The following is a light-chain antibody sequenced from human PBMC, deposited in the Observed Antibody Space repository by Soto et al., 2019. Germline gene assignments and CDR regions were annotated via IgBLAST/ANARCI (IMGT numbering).Light chain of an antibody. CDR3: QQYNAFCT. CDR1: QSISSW. Sequence: DIQMTQSPSTLSASVGDRVTITCRASQSISSWLAWYQLKPGKAPNLLIYKASSLESGVPSRFSGRGSGTEFTLTISILQPDDFATYYCQQYNAFCTFGQGTKV. CDR2: KAS. J-gene: IGKJ1*01. V-gene: IGKV1-5*03.